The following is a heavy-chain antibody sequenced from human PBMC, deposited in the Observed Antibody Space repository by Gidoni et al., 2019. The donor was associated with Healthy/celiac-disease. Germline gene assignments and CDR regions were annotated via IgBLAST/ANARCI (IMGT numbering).Heavy chain of an antibody. CDR2: ISWNSGSI. CDR1: GFTFDDYA. J-gene: IGHJ1*01. Sequence: EVQLVESGGGLLQPGRSLRLSCAASGFTFDDYAMHWFRHAPGKGLEWVSCISWNSGSIGYADSVNGLFTISRDNAKNSLYLQMNSLRAEDTALYYCAKGRTAIPTPPAEYFQHWGQGTLVTVSS. V-gene: IGHV3-9*01. D-gene: IGHD2-21*02. CDR3: AKGRTAIPTPPAEYFQH.